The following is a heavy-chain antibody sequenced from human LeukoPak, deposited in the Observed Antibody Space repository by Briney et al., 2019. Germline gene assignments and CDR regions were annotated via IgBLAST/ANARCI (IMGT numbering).Heavy chain of an antibody. CDR3: ARALWPYYFDY. J-gene: IGHJ4*02. D-gene: IGHD5-18*01. V-gene: IGHV1-18*01. CDR1: GYTFTSYG. CDR2: IGAYNGNT. Sequence: ASVKVSCKASGYTFTSYGISWVRQAPGQGLEWMGWIGAYNGNTNYAQKLQGRVTMTTDTSTGTAYMELRSLRSDDTAVYYCARALWPYYFDYWGQGTLVTVSS.